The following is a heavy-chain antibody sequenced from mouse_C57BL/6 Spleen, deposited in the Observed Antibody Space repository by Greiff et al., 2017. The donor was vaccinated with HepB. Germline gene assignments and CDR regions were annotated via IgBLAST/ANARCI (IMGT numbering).Heavy chain of an antibody. J-gene: IGHJ1*03. Sequence: VQLQQPGAELVMPGASVKLSCKASGYTFTSYWMHWVKQRPGQGLEWIGEIDPSDSYTNYNQKFKGKSTLTVDKSSSTAYMPLSSLTSEDSAVYYCARSGGNRYFDVWGTGTTVTVSS. CDR1: GYTFTSYW. V-gene: IGHV1-69*01. CDR2: IDPSDSYT. CDR3: ARSGGNRYFDV. D-gene: IGHD2-1*01.